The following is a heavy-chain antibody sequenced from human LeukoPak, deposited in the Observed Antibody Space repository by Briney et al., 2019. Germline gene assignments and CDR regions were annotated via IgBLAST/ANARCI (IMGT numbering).Heavy chain of an antibody. CDR3: TRSGNYYDSRGYPKYYFDC. Sequence: PGRSLRLSCTASGFTFGDYAMSWVRQAPGKGLQWIGFIRSKAYGGTTEYAASVEGRFTISRDDSKSIAYLLMNSLKTEDTTVYYCTRSGNYYDSRGYPKYYFDCRGQGTLVAVSS. V-gene: IGHV3-49*04. J-gene: IGHJ4*02. D-gene: IGHD3-22*01. CDR2: IRSKAYGGTT. CDR1: GFTFGDYA.